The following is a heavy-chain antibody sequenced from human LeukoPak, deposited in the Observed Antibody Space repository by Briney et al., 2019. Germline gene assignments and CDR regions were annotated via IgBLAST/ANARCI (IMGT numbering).Heavy chain of an antibody. V-gene: IGHV3-23*03. D-gene: IGHD3-10*02. Sequence: GGSLRLSCSASGFSFSTFAMTWVRQAPGKGLEWVSVIYSGGSTYYADSVKGRFTISRDNSKNTLYLQMNSLRAEDTAIYYCAKDVRPGGGGMDVWGQGTTVTVSS. CDR1: GFSFSTFA. J-gene: IGHJ6*02. CDR3: AKDVRPGGGGMDV. CDR2: IYSGGST.